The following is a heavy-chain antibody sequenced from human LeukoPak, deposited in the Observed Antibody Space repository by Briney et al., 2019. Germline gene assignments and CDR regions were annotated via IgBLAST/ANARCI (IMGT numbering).Heavy chain of an antibody. CDR3: ARDLSFHAFDI. CDR2: MNPNSGNT. Sequence: ASVKVSCKASGYTSTSYDINWVRQATGQGLEWMGWMNPNSGNTGYAQKFQGRVTLTRDTSTSTAYMELSSLRSEDTAVYYCARDLSFHAFDIWGQGTMVTVSS. V-gene: IGHV1-8*03. CDR1: GYTSTSYD. J-gene: IGHJ3*02.